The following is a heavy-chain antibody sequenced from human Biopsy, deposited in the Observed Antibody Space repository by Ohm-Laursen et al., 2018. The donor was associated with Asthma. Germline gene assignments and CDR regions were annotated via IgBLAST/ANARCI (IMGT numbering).Heavy chain of an antibody. J-gene: IGHJ4*02. D-gene: IGHD5-12*01. CDR2: ISYDGNHK. V-gene: IGHV3-30*18. CDR3: AKRRGYSGRDNDY. CDR1: GFMFRSFG. Sequence: SLRLSCTASGFMFRSFGMHWVRQAPGKGLAWVAVISYDGNHKFYEDSVKGRFTISRDNSKNTLYLQMNSLRTEDTAVYYCAKRRGYSGRDNDYWGQGTLVTVSS.